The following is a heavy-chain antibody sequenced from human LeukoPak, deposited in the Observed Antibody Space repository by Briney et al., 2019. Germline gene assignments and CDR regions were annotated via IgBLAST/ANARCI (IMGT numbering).Heavy chain of an antibody. V-gene: IGHV4-59*08. D-gene: IGHD6-19*01. CDR1: SGSMSPYH. J-gene: IGHJ4*02. CDR3: ARAVSGRFDY. Sequence: SETLSLTCTVSSGSMSPYHWGWIRQPPGKGLEWTGYIYYSGSTNYNPSLNSRVTISVDTSKNQFSLRLSSVTAADTAIYYCARAVSGRFDYWGQGTLVTVSS. CDR2: IYYSGST.